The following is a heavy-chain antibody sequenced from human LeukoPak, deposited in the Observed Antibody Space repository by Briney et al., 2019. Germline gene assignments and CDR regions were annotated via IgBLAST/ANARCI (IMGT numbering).Heavy chain of an antibody. Sequence: ASVKVSCKASGYIFSNYGITWVRQAPGQGLEWMGWIGAYNGHTYYGQRVQGRVTVTTDTSTTTAYMELRSLRSDDTAVYYCARGGNILTGYLASGFDYWGQGTLVTVSS. CDR1: GYIFSNYG. J-gene: IGHJ4*02. D-gene: IGHD3-9*01. V-gene: IGHV1-18*01. CDR3: ARGGNILTGYLASGFDY. CDR2: IGAYNGHT.